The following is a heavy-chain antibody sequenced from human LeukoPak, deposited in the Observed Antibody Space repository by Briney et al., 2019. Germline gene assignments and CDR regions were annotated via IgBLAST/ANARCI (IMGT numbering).Heavy chain of an antibody. Sequence: SETLSLTCTVSGDSISSSSYYWGWIRQPPGKGLEWIGSIYYSGSTDYNPSLKSRVTISVDTSKNQFSLKLSSVTAADTAVYYCARVAKRNYYFDYWGQGTLVTVSS. CDR3: ARVAKRNYYFDY. CDR2: IYYSGST. CDR1: GDSISSSSYY. D-gene: IGHD4/OR15-4a*01. J-gene: IGHJ4*02. V-gene: IGHV4-39*01.